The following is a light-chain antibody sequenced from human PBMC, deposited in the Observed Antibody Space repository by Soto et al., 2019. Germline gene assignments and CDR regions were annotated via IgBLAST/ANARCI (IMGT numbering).Light chain of an antibody. J-gene: IGLJ2*01. CDR3: SSYRGGSTLV. CDR2: GVT. Sequence: QSVLTQPASVSGSPGQSITISCIGTSNDVGGYNYVSWYQQHPGKAPKLLIQGVTKRPSGVSDRFSGSKSGNTASLTISGLQAEDEGDYYCSSYRGGSTLVFGGGTKLTVL. V-gene: IGLV2-14*01. CDR1: SNDVGGYNY.